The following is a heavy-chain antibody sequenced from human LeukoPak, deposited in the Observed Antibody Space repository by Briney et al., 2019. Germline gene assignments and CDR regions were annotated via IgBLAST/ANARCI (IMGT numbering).Heavy chain of an antibody. J-gene: IGHJ4*02. CDR1: GFTFSSYA. D-gene: IGHD5-18*01. V-gene: IGHV3-23*01. CDR2: ISRSATTI. Sequence: PGGSLRLSCAASGFTFSSYAMSWVRQAPGKGLEWVSAISRSATTIYYADSVKGRFTISRDNAKTSLYLQMNSLRAEDTAVYYCARDLSGVTGYTYGRGIDYWGQGTLVTVSS. CDR3: ARDLSGVTGYTYGRGIDY.